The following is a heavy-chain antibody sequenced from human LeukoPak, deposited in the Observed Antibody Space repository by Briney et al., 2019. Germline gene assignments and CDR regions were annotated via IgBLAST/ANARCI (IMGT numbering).Heavy chain of an antibody. Sequence: PSETLSLTCAVYGGSFSGYYWSWIRQPPGKGLEWIGEINHSGSTNYNPSLKSRVTISVDTSKNQFSLKLSSVTAADTAVYYCARVIGMVRPGHWFDPWGQGTLVTVSS. J-gene: IGHJ5*02. CDR3: ARVIGMVRPGHWFDP. V-gene: IGHV4-34*01. CDR1: GGSFSGYY. CDR2: INHSGST. D-gene: IGHD3-10*01.